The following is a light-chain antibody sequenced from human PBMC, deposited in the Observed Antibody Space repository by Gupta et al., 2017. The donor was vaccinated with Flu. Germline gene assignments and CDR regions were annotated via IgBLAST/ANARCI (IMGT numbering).Light chain of an antibody. CDR2: MGS. Sequence: EIVMTQSPLSLPVTPGEPASISCRSSQSLLHSNGYNYLAWYLQKPGQSPQLLIYMGSNRSFGETDMSSGCGFGKYLTLKISRVEGEHLGVYSSRQSLQNPEWTFGPGTKVKIK. CDR1: QSLLHSNGYNY. V-gene: IGKV2-28*01. J-gene: IGKJ1*01. CDR3: RQSLQNPEWT.